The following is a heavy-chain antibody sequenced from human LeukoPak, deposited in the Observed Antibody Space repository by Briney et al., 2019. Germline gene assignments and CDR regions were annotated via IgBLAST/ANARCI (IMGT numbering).Heavy chain of an antibody. CDR2: IKQDGSEK. V-gene: IGHV3-7*04. CDR3: ARRHHFGFLDS. J-gene: IGHJ4*02. CDR1: GVMFPSYW. Sequence: GGSLRLSCAASGVMFPSYWMTWVRQAPGKGLEWVANIKQDGSEKYYVDSVKGRFTISRDNAKSSVYLQKNSLRAEDTAVYYCARRHHFGFLDSWGQGTLVTVSS. D-gene: IGHD3-10*01.